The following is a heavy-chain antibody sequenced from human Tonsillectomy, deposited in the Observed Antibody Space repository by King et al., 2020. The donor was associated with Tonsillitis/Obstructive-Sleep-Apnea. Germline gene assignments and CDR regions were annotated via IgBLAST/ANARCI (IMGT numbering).Heavy chain of an antibody. CDR3: AGTGAIGNWFDP. V-gene: IGHV4-59*08. D-gene: IGHD2-2*02. CDR2: IYYSGST. Sequence: VQLQESGPGLVKPSETLSLTCTVSGGSISSYYWSWIRQPPGKGLEWIGYIYYSGSTNYNPSLKSRVTISIDTSKNQFSLKLTSVTAADTAVYYCAGTGAIGNWFDPWGQGTLVPVSS. CDR1: GGSISSYY. J-gene: IGHJ5*02.